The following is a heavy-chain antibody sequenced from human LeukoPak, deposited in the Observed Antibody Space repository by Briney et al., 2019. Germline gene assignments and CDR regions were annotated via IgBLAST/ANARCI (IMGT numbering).Heavy chain of an antibody. CDR1: GGSISSYY. CDR2: IYYSGST. CDR3: ARGKSPSYYDFWSGTYYFDY. Sequence: SETLSLTCTVSGGSISSYYWSWIRQPPGKGLEWIGYIYYSGSTNYNPSLKSRVTISVDTSKNQFSLKLSSVTAADTAVYYCARGKSPSYYDFWSGTYYFDYWGRGTLVTVSS. J-gene: IGHJ4*02. D-gene: IGHD3-3*01. V-gene: IGHV4-59*01.